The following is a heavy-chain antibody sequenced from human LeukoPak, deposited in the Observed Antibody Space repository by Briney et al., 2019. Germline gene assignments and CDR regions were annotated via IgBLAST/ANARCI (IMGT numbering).Heavy chain of an antibody. Sequence: GGSLRPSSAASGFTLSNEWMSWVRQAPRKGRGWVANIQRVGREKYYVDSVKGRFTISRDNAKNSLDLQMNSLRAEDTAVYYCARDTSLHYWGQGTLVTVSS. CDR2: IQRVGREK. V-gene: IGHV3-7*01. J-gene: IGHJ4*02. D-gene: IGHD3-16*02. CDR3: ARDTSLHY. CDR1: GFTLSNEW.